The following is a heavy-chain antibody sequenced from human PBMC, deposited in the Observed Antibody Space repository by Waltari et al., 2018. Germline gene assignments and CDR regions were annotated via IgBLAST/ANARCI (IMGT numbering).Heavy chain of an antibody. CDR2: FDPEDGET. V-gene: IGHV1-24*01. CDR1: GYTPTELS. J-gene: IGHJ4*02. Sequence: QVQLVQSGAEVKKPGASVKVSCKVSGYTPTELSMHWERQAPGKGLEWMVGFDPEDGETIYAQKFQGRVTMTEDTSTDTAYMELSSLRSEDTAVYYCATDGTSKRSFDYWGQGTLVTVSS. CDR3: ATDGTSKRSFDY. D-gene: IGHD6-13*01.